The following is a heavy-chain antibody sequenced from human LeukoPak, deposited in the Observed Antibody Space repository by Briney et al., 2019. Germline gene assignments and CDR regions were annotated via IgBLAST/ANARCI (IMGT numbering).Heavy chain of an antibody. J-gene: IGHJ4*02. D-gene: IGHD3-10*01. CDR1: GFTFDDYS. CDR3: VNPYGSGSYYFDC. Sequence: GGSLRLSCAASGFTFDDYSMHWVRLPPGKGLEWVSTINWNSGTIGYADSVKGRFTISRDNAKNSLYLQMNSLRAEDTALYYCVNPYGSGSYYFDCWGQGTLVAVSS. CDR2: INWNSGTI. V-gene: IGHV3-9*01.